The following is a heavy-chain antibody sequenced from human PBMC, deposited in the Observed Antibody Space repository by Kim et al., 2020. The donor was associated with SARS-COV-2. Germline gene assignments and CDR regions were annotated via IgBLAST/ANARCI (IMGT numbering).Heavy chain of an antibody. Sequence: GGSLRLSCAASGFTFSSYWMHWVRQAPGKGLVWVSRINSDGSSTSYADSVKGRFTISRDNAKNTLYLQMNSLRAEDTAVYYCARGTHTYYYGSGSGYYYYYSGMDVWGQGTTVTVSS. CDR1: GFTFSSYW. CDR2: INSDGSST. CDR3: ARGTHTYYYGSGSGYYYYYSGMDV. D-gene: IGHD3-10*01. J-gene: IGHJ6*02. V-gene: IGHV3-74*01.